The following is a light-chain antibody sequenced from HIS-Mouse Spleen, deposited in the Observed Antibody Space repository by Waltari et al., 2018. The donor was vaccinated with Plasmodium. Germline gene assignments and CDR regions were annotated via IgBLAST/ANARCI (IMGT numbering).Light chain of an antibody. V-gene: IGLV2-11*01. CDR2: DVS. Sequence: QSALTQPRSVSGSPGQSVTISCTGTSSHVGGYNYVSWYQQHPGKALKLMIYDVSKRPSGVPDRFSGSKSGNTASLTISGLQAEDEADYYCCSYAGSYTLVFGGGTKLTVL. J-gene: IGLJ2*01. CDR3: CSYAGSYTLV. CDR1: SSHVGGYNY.